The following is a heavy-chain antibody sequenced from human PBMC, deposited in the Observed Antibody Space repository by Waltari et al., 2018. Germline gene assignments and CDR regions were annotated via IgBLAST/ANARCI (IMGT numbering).Heavy chain of an antibody. CDR3: ARTRRSGGIINWFDP. V-gene: IGHV4-39*07. CDR2: IYYSGST. J-gene: IGHJ5*02. Sequence: QLQLQESGPGLVKPSETLSLTCTVSGGSISSSSYYWGWIRQPPGKGLEWIGSIYYSGSTYYNPSLKSRVTISVDTSKNQFSLKLSSVTAADTAVYYCARTRRSGGIINWFDPWGQGTLVTVSS. CDR1: GGSISSSSYY. D-gene: IGHD2-15*01.